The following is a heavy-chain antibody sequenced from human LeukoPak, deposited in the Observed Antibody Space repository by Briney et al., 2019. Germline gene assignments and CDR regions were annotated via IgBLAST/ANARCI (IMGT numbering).Heavy chain of an antibody. CDR3: ATAYGSESSPEY. V-gene: IGHV1-18*01. CDR2: ISTYNGHT. Sequence: ASVRVSCKASGYTFTSFGITWVRQAPGQGLEWMGWISTYNGHTNYEQKLQGRVTMTRDTSTRTAHMELRSLGSDDTAVYYCATAYGSESSPEYWGQGTLVTVSS. CDR1: GYTFTSFG. D-gene: IGHD3-10*01. J-gene: IGHJ4*02.